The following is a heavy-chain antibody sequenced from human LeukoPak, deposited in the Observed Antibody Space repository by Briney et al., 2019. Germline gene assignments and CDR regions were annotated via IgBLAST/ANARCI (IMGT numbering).Heavy chain of an antibody. V-gene: IGHV4-39*02. CDR1: GGSISSNSHY. D-gene: IGHD3-10*01. J-gene: IGHJ4*02. Sequence: PSETLSLTCTVSGGSISSNSHYWGWIRQPPGGGLEWIGSVYYSGTTYYNPSLKSRVTISVDTSKNHFSLKLSSVTAADTAVYYCATPSGTYYNGPVYFDYWGQGTLVTVSS. CDR2: VYYSGTT. CDR3: ATPSGTYYNGPVYFDY.